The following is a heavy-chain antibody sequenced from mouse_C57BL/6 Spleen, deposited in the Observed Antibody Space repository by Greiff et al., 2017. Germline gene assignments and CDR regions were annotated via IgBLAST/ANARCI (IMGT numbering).Heavy chain of an antibody. CDR3: ARELGSYAMDY. J-gene: IGHJ4*01. CDR1: GYNIKDYY. Sequence: VQLQQSGPELVKPGASVKISCTASGYNIKDYYMHWVKQSTGQSLEWIGVIDPKYGATRYTPKFQGKATVTVDQSSTTAYVQLNSLTSADAAVYYCARELGSYAMDYWGQGTSVTVSS. CDR2: IDPKYGAT. V-gene: IGHV14-2*01. D-gene: IGHD4-1*01.